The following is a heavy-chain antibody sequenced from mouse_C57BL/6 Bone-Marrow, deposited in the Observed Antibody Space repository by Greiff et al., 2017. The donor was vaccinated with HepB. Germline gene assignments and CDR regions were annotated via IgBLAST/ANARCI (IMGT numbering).Heavy chain of an antibody. J-gene: IGHJ3*01. CDR2: IDPSDSYT. D-gene: IGHD2-5*01. Sequence: VQLQQPGAELVRPGTSVKLSCKASGYTFTSYWMHWVKQRPGQGLEWIGVIDPSDSYTNYNQKFKGKATLTVDTSSSTAYMQLSSLTSEDSAVYYCARLYSTQFAYWGQGTLVTVSA. CDR1: GYTFTSYW. CDR3: ARLYSTQFAY. V-gene: IGHV1-59*01.